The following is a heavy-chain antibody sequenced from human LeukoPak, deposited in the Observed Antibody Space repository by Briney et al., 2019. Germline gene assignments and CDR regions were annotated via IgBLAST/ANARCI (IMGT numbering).Heavy chain of an antibody. CDR3: ARVSGGIAAAGTRRNWFDP. V-gene: IGHV4-59*01. D-gene: IGHD6-13*01. Sequence: SETLSLTCTVSGGSISSYYWSWIRQPPGKGLEWIGYIYYSGSTYYNPSLKSRVTISVDTSKNQFSLKLSSVTAADTAVYYCARVSGGIAAAGTRRNWFDPWGQGTLVTVSS. CDR1: GGSISSYY. CDR2: IYYSGST. J-gene: IGHJ5*02.